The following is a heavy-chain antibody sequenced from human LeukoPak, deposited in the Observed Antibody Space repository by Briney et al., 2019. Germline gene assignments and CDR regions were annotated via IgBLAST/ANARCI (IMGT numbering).Heavy chain of an antibody. V-gene: IGHV3-30*04. CDR1: GFTFSSYA. J-gene: IGHJ3*02. CDR2: ISYDGSNK. Sequence: GGSLRLSCAASGFTFSSYAMHWVRQAPGKGLEWVAVISYDGSNKYYADSVKGRFTISRDNSKNTLYLQMNSLRAEDTAVYYCARDVYYYDSSHSRAFDIWGQGTMVTVSS. CDR3: ARDVYYYDSSHSRAFDI. D-gene: IGHD3-22*01.